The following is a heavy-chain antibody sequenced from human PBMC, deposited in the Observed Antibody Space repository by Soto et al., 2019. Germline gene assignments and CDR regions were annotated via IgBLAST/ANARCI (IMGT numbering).Heavy chain of an antibody. Sequence: QVQLQESGPGLVKPSETLSLTCTVSGGSIGSYYWSWIRQPPGKGLEWIGYIYYSGSTNYNPSLKSRVTVSVDTSKNQFSLKLSSVTAADTAVYYCARESRIVGATSFDYWGQGTLVTVSS. V-gene: IGHV4-59*01. CDR2: IYYSGST. D-gene: IGHD1-26*01. CDR3: ARESRIVGATSFDY. J-gene: IGHJ4*02. CDR1: GGSIGSYY.